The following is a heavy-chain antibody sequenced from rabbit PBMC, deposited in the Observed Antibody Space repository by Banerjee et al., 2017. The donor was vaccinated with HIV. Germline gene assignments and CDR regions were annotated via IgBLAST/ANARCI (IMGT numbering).Heavy chain of an antibody. D-gene: IGHD4-2*01. V-gene: IGHV1S40*01. CDR3: ARDLPGSAGWNFNL. Sequence: QSLEESGGDLVKPGASLTLTCTASGFSFSSSYWICWVRQAPGKGLEWIACIVAGDGGTYYASWAKGRFTVSKTSSTTVTLQMTGLTAADTATYFCARDLPGSAGWNFNLWGPGTLVTVS. CDR1: GFSFSSSYW. CDR2: IVAGDGGT. J-gene: IGHJ4*01.